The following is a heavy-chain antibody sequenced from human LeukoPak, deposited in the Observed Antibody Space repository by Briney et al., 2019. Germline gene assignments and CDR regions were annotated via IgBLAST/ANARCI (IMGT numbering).Heavy chain of an antibody. CDR3: ARDLPGYSGYDYDY. D-gene: IGHD5-12*01. Sequence: GGSLRLSCAASGFTFSSNWMSWVRQAPGKGLEWMANIKEDGSEYDAVDSVNGLFTICRNNDKNPLHLKMNSRRDDDTAVYYWARDLPGYSGYDYDYWGQGTLVTVSS. V-gene: IGHV3-7*04. CDR1: GFTFSSNW. CDR2: IKEDGSEY. J-gene: IGHJ4*02.